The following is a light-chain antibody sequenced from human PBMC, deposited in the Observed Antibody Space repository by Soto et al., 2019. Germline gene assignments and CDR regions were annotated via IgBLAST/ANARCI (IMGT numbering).Light chain of an antibody. CDR1: SSNIGADYD. CDR2: GNT. V-gene: IGLV1-40*01. CDR3: QSYDSSLSGLYV. J-gene: IGLJ1*01. Sequence: QAVVTQPPSVSGAPGQRVTISCTGSSSNIGADYDVNWYQQVPGTAPKLLIYGNTNRPSGVPDRFSGSKSGTSASLAITGLQAEDEADYYCQSYDSSLSGLYVFGSGTKVTVL.